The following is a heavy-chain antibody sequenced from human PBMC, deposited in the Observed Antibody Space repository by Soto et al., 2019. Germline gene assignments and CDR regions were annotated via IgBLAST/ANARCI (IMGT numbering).Heavy chain of an antibody. D-gene: IGHD6-19*01. V-gene: IGHV4-61*01. CDR3: ASYSSGWYDVSF. CDR1: GGSVSSGSYF. J-gene: IGHJ4*02. Sequence: QVQLQESGPGLVKPSETLSLTCTVSGGSVSSGSYFWSWIRQPPGKGLEWIGYIYYSGSTNYNPSLKSRVTISVDTSKNQLSLKLSSVTAADTAVYYCASYSSGWYDVSFWGQGTLVTVSS. CDR2: IYYSGST.